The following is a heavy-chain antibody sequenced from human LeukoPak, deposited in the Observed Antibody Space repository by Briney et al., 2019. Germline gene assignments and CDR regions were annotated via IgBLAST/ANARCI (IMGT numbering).Heavy chain of an antibody. V-gene: IGHV4-30-2*01. Sequence: SQTLSLTCAVSGGSISSGGYSWSWIRQPPGKGLEWIGYIYHSGSTYYNPSLKSRVTISVDRSKNQCSLKLSSVTAADTAVYYCAGGRPGTIFGVEIDYWGQGTLVTVSS. CDR3: AGGRPGTIFGVEIDY. J-gene: IGHJ4*02. D-gene: IGHD3-3*01. CDR1: GGSISSGGYS. CDR2: IYHSGST.